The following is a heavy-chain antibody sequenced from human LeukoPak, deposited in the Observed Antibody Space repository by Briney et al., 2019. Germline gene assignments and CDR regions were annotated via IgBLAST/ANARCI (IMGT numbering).Heavy chain of an antibody. D-gene: IGHD6-19*01. J-gene: IGHJ4*02. CDR1: GFTFTNYC. V-gene: IGHV3-7*01. CDR2: LEHDGIEI. Sequence: GGSLRLSCAASGFTFTNYCLDWVRQAPGKGLEWVATLEHDGIEIYYVDSVKGRFTISRDNTKNSLYLQMDTLRAEDTAVYYCARVGKNGWDSDHWGQGTLVTVSS. CDR3: ARVGKNGWDSDH.